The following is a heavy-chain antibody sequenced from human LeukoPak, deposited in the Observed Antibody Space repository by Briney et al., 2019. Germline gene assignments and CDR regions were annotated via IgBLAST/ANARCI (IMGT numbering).Heavy chain of an antibody. CDR2: IYYSGST. CDR3: ARLTIFGVVTNGY. J-gene: IGHJ4*02. CDR1: GGSISSSSYY. D-gene: IGHD3-3*01. Sequence: SETLSLTCTVSGGSISSSSYYWGWIRQPPGKGLEWIGSIYYSGSTYYNPSLKSRVTISVDTSKNQFSLKLSSVTAADTAVYYCARLTIFGVVTNGYWGQGTLVTVSS. V-gene: IGHV4-39*01.